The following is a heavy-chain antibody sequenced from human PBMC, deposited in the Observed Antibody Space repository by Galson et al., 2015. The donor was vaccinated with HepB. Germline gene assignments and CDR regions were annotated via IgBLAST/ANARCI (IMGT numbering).Heavy chain of an antibody. CDR3: ARDGAAVVPAQNAFDI. J-gene: IGHJ3*02. CDR1: GFTFSSYG. CDR2: IWYDGSNK. D-gene: IGHD2-2*01. Sequence: SLRLSCAASGFTFSSYGMHWVRQAPGKGLEWVAVIWYDGSNKYYADSVKGRFTISRDNSKNTLYLQMNSLRAEDTAVYYCARDGAAVVPAQNAFDIWGQGTMVTVSS. V-gene: IGHV3-33*08.